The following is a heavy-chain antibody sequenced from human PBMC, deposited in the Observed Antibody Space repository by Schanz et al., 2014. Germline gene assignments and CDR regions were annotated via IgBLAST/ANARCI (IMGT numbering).Heavy chain of an antibody. D-gene: IGHD3-10*01. V-gene: IGHV3-33*01. Sequence: QVQLVESGGGVVQPGRSQRLSCSASGFTLSSYGMHWVRQAPGKGLEWLAVIWFDGTNKYNADSVKGRFTISRDTSKNTLYLLLNSLRAEDTAVYYCARDQYYFGSGNPFDIWGQGTMVNVSS. CDR2: IWFDGTNK. CDR3: ARDQYYFGSGNPFDI. CDR1: GFTLSSYG. J-gene: IGHJ3*02.